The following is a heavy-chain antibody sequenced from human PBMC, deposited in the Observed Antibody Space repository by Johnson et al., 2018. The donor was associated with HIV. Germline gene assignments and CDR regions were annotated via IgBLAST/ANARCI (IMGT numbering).Heavy chain of an antibody. Sequence: VQLVESGGGLVQPGKSLRLSCAASGFTFSSYGMHWVRQAPGKGLEWVAVISYDGSNKYYADSVKGRFTISRDNYKNTLYLQMNSLRAEDTAVYYCAKDLRTTGAFDIWGQGTMVTVSS. CDR2: ISYDGSNK. J-gene: IGHJ3*02. V-gene: IGHV3-30*18. CDR1: GFTFSSYG. CDR3: AKDLRTTGAFDI. D-gene: IGHD1-1*01.